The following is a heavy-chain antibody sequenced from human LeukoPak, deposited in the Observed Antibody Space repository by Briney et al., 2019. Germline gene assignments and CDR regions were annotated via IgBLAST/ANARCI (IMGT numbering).Heavy chain of an antibody. D-gene: IGHD1-26*01. J-gene: IGHJ4*02. Sequence: GGSLRLSCEASGITFSFYGMSWVRQAPGKGLEWVSAITGSGGTTYYADSMKGRFTISRDNSKNTLYLQMNSLRAEDTAVYYCAKDRVGALLYFDFWGQGTLVTVSS. CDR2: ITGSGGTT. CDR1: GITFSFYG. V-gene: IGHV3-23*01. CDR3: AKDRVGALLYFDF.